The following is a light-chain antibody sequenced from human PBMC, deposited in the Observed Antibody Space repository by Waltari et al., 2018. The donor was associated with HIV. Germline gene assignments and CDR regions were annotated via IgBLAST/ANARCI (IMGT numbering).Light chain of an antibody. CDR1: SIGTKN. Sequence: SYVLTQPPSVSVAPGKTATITCGGDSIGTKNVHWCQQKPGQAPVLVIYYDSDRPSGIPDRFSGSNFGNTATLTISRVEAGDEADYYWQVWDSGTDHVIFGGGTKLTVL. J-gene: IGLJ2*01. CDR3: QVWDSGTDHVI. V-gene: IGLV3-21*04. CDR2: YDS.